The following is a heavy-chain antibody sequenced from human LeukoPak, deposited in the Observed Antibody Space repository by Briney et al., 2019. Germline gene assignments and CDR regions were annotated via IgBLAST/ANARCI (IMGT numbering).Heavy chain of an antibody. CDR3: TTDPMITLFGVVTFDY. CDR1: GFTFSSYA. V-gene: IGHV3-30-3*01. D-gene: IGHD3-3*01. CDR2: ISYDGSNK. Sequence: PGRSLRLSCAASGFTFSSYAMHWVRQAPGKGLEWVAVISYDGSNKYYADSVKGRFTISRDNSKNTLYLQMNSLRAEDTAVYYCTTDPMITLFGVVTFDYWGQGTLVTVSS. J-gene: IGHJ4*02.